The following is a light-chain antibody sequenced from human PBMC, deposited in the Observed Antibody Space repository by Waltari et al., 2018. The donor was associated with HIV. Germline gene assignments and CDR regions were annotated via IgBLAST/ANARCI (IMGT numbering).Light chain of an antibody. CDR2: GAS. CDR3: QQYGSSPFT. V-gene: IGKV3-20*01. Sequence: EIMLTQSPVTLSLSPGERATLSCRASQSFSSSYLGWYQQKPGQAPRVLIFGASIRATGIPDRFNGNGSGTDFTLTISSLEPEDFAIYYCQQYGSSPFTFGPGTTVDI. J-gene: IGKJ3*01. CDR1: QSFSSSY.